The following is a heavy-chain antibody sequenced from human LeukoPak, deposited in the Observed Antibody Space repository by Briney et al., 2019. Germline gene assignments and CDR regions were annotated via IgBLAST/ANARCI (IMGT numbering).Heavy chain of an antibody. CDR3: ARGTAWGYYGSGSYYY. CDR2: INHSGST. J-gene: IGHJ4*02. CDR1: GGSSSGYY. Sequence: PSETLSLTCAVYGGSSSGYYWSWIRQPPGKGLEWIGEINHSGSTNYNPSLKSRVTISVDTSKNQFSLKLSSVTAADTAGYYCARGTAWGYYGSGSYYYWGQGTLVTVSS. V-gene: IGHV4-34*01. D-gene: IGHD3-10*01.